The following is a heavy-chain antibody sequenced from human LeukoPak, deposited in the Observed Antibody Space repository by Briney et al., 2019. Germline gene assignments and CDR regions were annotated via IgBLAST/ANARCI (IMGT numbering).Heavy chain of an antibody. J-gene: IGHJ6*03. D-gene: IGHD1/OR15-1a*01. Sequence: SETLSLTCTASGGSISSYYWSWIRQPAGKGLEWIGRIYTSGSTNYNPSLKSRVTMSVDTSKNQFFLELSSVTAADTAVYYCARDVTGTTYYYYYMDVWGKGTTVTVSS. CDR3: ARDVTGTTYYYYYMDV. CDR1: GGSISSYY. V-gene: IGHV4-4*07. CDR2: IYTSGST.